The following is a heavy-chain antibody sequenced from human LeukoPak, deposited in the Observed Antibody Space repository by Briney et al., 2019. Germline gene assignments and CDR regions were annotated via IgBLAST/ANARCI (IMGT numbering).Heavy chain of an antibody. J-gene: IGHJ4*02. D-gene: IGHD3-10*01. V-gene: IGHV4-39*07. CDR1: GGSISSSSYY. CDR2: VYYSGTT. Sequence: KTSETLSLTCTVSGGSISSSSYYWGWIRQPPGKGLEWIGSVYYSGTTYYNPSLKSRVTISVDTSKNQFSLKLSSVTAADTAVYYCARGSITMVRGVIGYWGQGTLATVSS. CDR3: ARGSITMVRGVIGY.